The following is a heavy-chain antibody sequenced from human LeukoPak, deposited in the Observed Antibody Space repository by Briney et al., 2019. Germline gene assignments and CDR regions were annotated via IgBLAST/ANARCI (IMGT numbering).Heavy chain of an antibody. D-gene: IGHD3-10*01. V-gene: IGHV3-73*01. Sequence: GGSLRLSCAASGFTFSGSAMHWVRQAAGKWLEWVGRIRSKANSYATAYAASVKGRFTISRDDSNNTAYLQMNSLKTEDTAVYYCTTTRESDYYYYYYMDVWGKGTTVTVSS. CDR1: GFTFSGSA. CDR2: IRSKANSYAT. CDR3: TTTRESDYYYYYYMDV. J-gene: IGHJ6*03.